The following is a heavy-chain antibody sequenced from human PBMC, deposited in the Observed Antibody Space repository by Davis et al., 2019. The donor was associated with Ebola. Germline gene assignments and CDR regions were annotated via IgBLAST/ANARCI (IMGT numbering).Heavy chain of an antibody. Sequence: ASVKVSCKASGYTFTGYYMHWVRQAPGQGLEWMGRINPNSGDTNYAQKFQGRVTMTRDTSISTAYMELSRLRSDDTAVYYCARSIVVVIDAFDIWGQGTMVTVSS. J-gene: IGHJ3*02. V-gene: IGHV1-2*06. CDR2: INPNSGDT. CDR3: ARSIVVVIDAFDI. CDR1: GYTFTGYY. D-gene: IGHD3-22*01.